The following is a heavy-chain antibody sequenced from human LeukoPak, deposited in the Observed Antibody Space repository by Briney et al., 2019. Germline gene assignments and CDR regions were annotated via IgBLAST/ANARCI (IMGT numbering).Heavy chain of an antibody. V-gene: IGHV1-2*02. CDR1: GYTFTDYY. Sequence: ASVKVSCKASGYTFTDYYMHWVRQAPGQGLEWMGWINPNSRGTDSAQKFQGRFSMTRDTSISTAYMEQSRLRSDDTAVYYCARRAREYSHDAFDIWGQGTMVTVSS. CDR2: INPNSRGT. J-gene: IGHJ3*02. CDR3: ARRAREYSHDAFDI. D-gene: IGHD5-18*01.